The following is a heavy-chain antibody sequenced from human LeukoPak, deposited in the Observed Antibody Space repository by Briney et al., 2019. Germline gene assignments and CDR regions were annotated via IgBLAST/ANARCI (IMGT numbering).Heavy chain of an antibody. J-gene: IGHJ6*03. D-gene: IGHD6-13*01. Sequence: GGSLRLSCAASGFTFSSYSMNWVRQAPGKGLEGVSSISSSSSYIYYADSVKGRFTISRDNAKNSLYLQMNSLRAEDTAVYYCAREHFSSSYYMDVWGKGTTVTVSS. CDR2: ISSSSSYI. V-gene: IGHV3-21*01. CDR3: AREHFSSSYYMDV. CDR1: GFTFSSYS.